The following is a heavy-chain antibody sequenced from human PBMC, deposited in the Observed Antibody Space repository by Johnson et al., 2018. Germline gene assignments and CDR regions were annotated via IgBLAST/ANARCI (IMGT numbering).Heavy chain of an antibody. D-gene: IGHD2-2*01. CDR3: ARDQDCSSTSCLGMDV. CDR2: ISSGGST. J-gene: IGHJ6*02. Sequence: VQLVESGGGLVQPGGSLRLSCAASGFTVSSNYMSWVRQAPGKGLEWVSVISSGGSTYYADSVKGRFTISRDNSKNTLYLQMNSLRAEDTAVYYCARDQDCSSTSCLGMDVWGQGTTVTVSS. CDR1: GFTVSSNY. V-gene: IGHV3-66*01.